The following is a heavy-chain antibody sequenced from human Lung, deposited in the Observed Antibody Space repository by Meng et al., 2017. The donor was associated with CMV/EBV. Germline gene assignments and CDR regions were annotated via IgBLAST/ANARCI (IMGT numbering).Heavy chain of an antibody. V-gene: IGHV3-23*01. D-gene: IGHD3-3*01. CDR3: AKWTVRTYFWNAYPFDP. CDR1: GFTFDNYA. CDR2: ICASGGTR. Sequence: EVQLLESGGGWVQPGGSLRLSCAASGFTFDNYAINWVRQPPGKGREWVSAICASGGTRYYAGSVKGRFHIFRDNSKNTLSLQMNSLRAEDTALYYCAKWTVRTYFWNAYPFDPWGLGTLVTVAS. J-gene: IGHJ5*02.